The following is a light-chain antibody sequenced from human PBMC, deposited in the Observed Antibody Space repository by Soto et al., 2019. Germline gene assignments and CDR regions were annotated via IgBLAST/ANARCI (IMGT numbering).Light chain of an antibody. CDR1: QSVSSY. V-gene: IGKV3-11*01. Sequence: EIVLTQSPATLSLSPGERATLSCRASQSVSSYLAWYQQKPGQATRLLIYDASNRAAGIPARFSGSGSGTDFSLTIISLEPEDCAVYYCQQRSNSFTFGPGTKVAIK. CDR2: DAS. CDR3: QQRSNSFT. J-gene: IGKJ3*01.